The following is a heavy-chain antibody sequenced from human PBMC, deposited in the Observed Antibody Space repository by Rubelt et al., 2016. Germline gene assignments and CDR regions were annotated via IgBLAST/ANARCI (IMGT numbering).Heavy chain of an antibody. D-gene: IGHD3-16*01. CDR1: GGSISSYY. CDR2: IYTSGST. Sequence: QVQLQESGPGLVKPSETLSLTCTVSGGSISSYYWSWIRQPAGKGLEWIGRIYTSGSTNYNPSLKSRITLSVDTSKNQFSRKLTSWTAAETAGYFCARIRDTYYYYMDVWGKGTSVPVSS. CDR3: ARIRDTYYYYMDV. J-gene: IGHJ6*04. V-gene: IGHV4-4*07.